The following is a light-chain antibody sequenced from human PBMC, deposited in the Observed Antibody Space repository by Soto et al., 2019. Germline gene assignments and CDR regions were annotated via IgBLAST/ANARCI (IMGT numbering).Light chain of an antibody. Sequence: DIQMTQSPSTLSASVGDRVTITCRASQFMSVWLAWYQQKPGTAPKLLIYKASSLESGVPTRFSGSGSGTEFTLTISSXQPDDSATYDCQQYNSFPLTFGPGTKVDIK. CDR2: KAS. CDR1: QFMSVW. CDR3: QQYNSFPLT. V-gene: IGKV1-5*03. J-gene: IGKJ3*01.